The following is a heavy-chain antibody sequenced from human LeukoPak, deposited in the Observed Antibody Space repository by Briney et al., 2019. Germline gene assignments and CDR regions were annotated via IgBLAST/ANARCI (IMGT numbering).Heavy chain of an antibody. Sequence: PSETLSLTCTVSGGSTSSYYWSWIRQPPGKGLEWIGYIYYSGSTNYNPSLKSRVTISVDTSKNQFSLKLSSVTAAGTAVYYCAKEGSSWSQYNWFDPWGQGTLVTVSS. J-gene: IGHJ5*02. CDR3: AKEGSSWSQYNWFDP. CDR2: IYYSGST. CDR1: GGSTSSYY. D-gene: IGHD6-13*01. V-gene: IGHV4-59*12.